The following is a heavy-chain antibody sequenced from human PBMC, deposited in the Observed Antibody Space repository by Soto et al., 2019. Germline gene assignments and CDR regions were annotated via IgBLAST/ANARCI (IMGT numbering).Heavy chain of an antibody. CDR2: IYYSGST. Sequence: SETLSLTCTVSGGSISSYYWSWIRQPPGKGLEWIGYIYYSGSTNYNPSLKSRVTISVDTSKNQFSLKLSSVTAADTAVYYCARGGSSSGWFQFDYWGQGTLVTVSS. CDR1: GGSISSYY. J-gene: IGHJ4*02. D-gene: IGHD6-19*01. V-gene: IGHV4-59*01. CDR3: ARGGSSSGWFQFDY.